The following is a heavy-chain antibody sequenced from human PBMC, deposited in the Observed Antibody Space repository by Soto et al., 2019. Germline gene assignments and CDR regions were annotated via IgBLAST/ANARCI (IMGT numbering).Heavy chain of an antibody. J-gene: IGHJ2*01. CDR1: GGTFSSYA. CDR2: IIPIFGTA. Sequence: QVQLVQSGAEVKKPGSSVKVSCKASGGTFSSYAISWVRQAPGQGLEWMGGIIPIFGTANYAQKFQGRVTITADKSTSTAYMELSSLRSEDTAVYYCAREGDYGGNPLAAWYFDLWGRGTLDTVSS. D-gene: IGHD4-17*01. V-gene: IGHV1-69*06. CDR3: AREGDYGGNPLAAWYFDL.